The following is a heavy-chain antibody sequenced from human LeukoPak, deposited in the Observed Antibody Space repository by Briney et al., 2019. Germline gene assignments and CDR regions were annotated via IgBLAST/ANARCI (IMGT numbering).Heavy chain of an antibody. CDR3: ARGLDLGYFQR. J-gene: IGHJ1*01. D-gene: IGHD4-11*01. V-gene: IGHV3-33*01. Sequence: PGGSLRLSCIVSGFTISTYDMHWVRQAPGKGLQWVAVIWSDGSNKYYTDSVKGRFTISRDNPKNTLYLQMNNLRAEDTAVYHCARGLDLGYFQRWGQGTLVTVSS. CDR2: IWSDGSNK. CDR1: GFTISTYD.